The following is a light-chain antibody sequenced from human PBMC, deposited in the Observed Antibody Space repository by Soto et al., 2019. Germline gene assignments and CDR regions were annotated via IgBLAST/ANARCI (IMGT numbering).Light chain of an antibody. CDR1: QSVSHA. Sequence: EVVLTQSPATLSLSPGDRATLSCRASQSVSHALAWYQQKPGQAPRLLXHDASSRATGIPARFSGSGSETDFTLTISSLEPEDFAVYYCQQRGSWPPSITFGQGTRLEIK. V-gene: IGKV3-11*01. CDR3: QQRGSWPPSIT. CDR2: DAS. J-gene: IGKJ5*01.